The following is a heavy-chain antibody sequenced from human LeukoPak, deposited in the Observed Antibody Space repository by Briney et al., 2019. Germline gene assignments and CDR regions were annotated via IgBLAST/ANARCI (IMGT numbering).Heavy chain of an antibody. CDR1: GFIFNSYG. V-gene: IGHV3-30*02. CDR3: AKDAYGDYGNWFDP. J-gene: IGHJ5*02. CDR2: IRYDGSNK. Sequence: GGSLRLSCAASGFIFNSYGMHWVRQAPGKGLEWVAFIRYDGSNKYYADSVKGRFTISRDNSKNTLYLQMNSLRAEDTAVYYCAKDAYGDYGNWFDPWGQGTLVTVSS. D-gene: IGHD4-17*01.